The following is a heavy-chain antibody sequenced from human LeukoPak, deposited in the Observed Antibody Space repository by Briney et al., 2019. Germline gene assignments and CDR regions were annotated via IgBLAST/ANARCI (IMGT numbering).Heavy chain of an antibody. J-gene: IGHJ4*02. CDR1: GGTFSSYA. CDR3: ARAFEGAPDY. D-gene: IGHD4/OR15-4a*01. CDR2: IIPILGIA. Sequence: ASVKVSCKASGGTFSSYAISWVRQAPGQGLEWVGRIIPILGIANYAQKFQGRVTITADKSTSTAYMELSSLRSEDTAVYYCARAFEGAPDYWGQGTLVTVSS. V-gene: IGHV1-69*04.